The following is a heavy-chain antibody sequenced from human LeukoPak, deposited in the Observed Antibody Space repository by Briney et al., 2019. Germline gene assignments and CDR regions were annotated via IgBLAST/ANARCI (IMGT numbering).Heavy chain of an antibody. Sequence: SETLSLTCSVSGGSMSGYYWTGIRQPPGEALEYIGCIYYTGTTNYNPSLNSRVTISVDTSRNQFALKLSSVTAADTAVYYCARVVGGVGLDYWGQGTLVTVSS. CDR2: IYYTGTT. J-gene: IGHJ4*02. D-gene: IGHD3-16*01. CDR3: ARVVGGVGLDY. V-gene: IGHV4-59*01. CDR1: GGSMSGYY.